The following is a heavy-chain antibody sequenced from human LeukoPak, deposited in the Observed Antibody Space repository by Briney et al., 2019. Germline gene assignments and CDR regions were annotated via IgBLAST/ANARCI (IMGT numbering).Heavy chain of an antibody. CDR2: ISGSGGST. V-gene: IGHV3-23*01. D-gene: IGHD2-15*01. CDR1: GFTFSSYA. CDR3: AKDYCRGGSCYSGLEY. J-gene: IGHJ4*02. Sequence: GGSLRLSCAASGFTFSSYAMSWVRQAPGKGLEWVSVISGSGGSTHYADSVKGRFTISRDNPKNTLSLQMNSLRAEDTAVYYCAKDYCRGGSCYSGLEYWGQGTLVTVS.